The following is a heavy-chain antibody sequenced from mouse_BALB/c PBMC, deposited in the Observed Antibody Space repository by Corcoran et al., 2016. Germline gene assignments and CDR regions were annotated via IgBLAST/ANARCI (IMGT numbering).Heavy chain of an antibody. CDR1: GFDIKDTY. V-gene: IGHV14-3*02. CDR2: IDPANGNT. CDR3: DYGSSYFDY. J-gene: IGHJ2*01. Sequence: EVQLQQSGAELVKPGASVKLSCTASGFDIKDTYMHWVKQRPEQGLEWIGRIDPANGNTKYDPKFQGKATITADTSSNTAYLQLSSLTSEDTAVYYCDYGSSYFDYWGQGTTLTVSS. D-gene: IGHD1-1*01.